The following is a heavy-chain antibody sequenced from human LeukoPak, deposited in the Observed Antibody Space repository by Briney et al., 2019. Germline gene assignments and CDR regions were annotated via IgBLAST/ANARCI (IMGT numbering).Heavy chain of an antibody. Sequence: ASVKVSCKASGYTFTSYDIKWVRQATGQGLEWMGWMNPNSGNTGYAQKFQGRVTMTRNTSISTAYMELSSLRSEDTAVYYCARERAVQGYCSGGSCYINDYWGQGTLVTVSS. V-gene: IGHV1-8*01. D-gene: IGHD2-15*01. CDR2: MNPNSGNT. J-gene: IGHJ4*02. CDR3: ARERAVQGYCSGGSCYINDY. CDR1: GYTFTSYD.